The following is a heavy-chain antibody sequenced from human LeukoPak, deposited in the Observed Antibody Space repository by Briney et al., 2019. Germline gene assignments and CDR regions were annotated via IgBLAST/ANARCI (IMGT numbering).Heavy chain of an antibody. CDR1: GYTFTGYY. Sequence: ASVKVSCKASGYTFTGYYMHCVRQAPGQGLEWMGWINPNSGGTNYAQKFQGRVTMTRDTSISTAYMELSRLRSDDTAVYYCASWGGYCSSTSCYYFDYWGQGTLVTVSS. CDR3: ASWGGYCSSTSCYYFDY. CDR2: INPNSGGT. V-gene: IGHV1-2*02. J-gene: IGHJ4*02. D-gene: IGHD2-2*01.